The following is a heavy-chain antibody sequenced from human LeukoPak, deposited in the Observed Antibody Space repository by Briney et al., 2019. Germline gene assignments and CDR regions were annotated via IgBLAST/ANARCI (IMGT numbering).Heavy chain of an antibody. J-gene: IGHJ6*03. D-gene: IGHD5-18*01. CDR3: ARVQSGHSSNPLGYYSYYMAV. CDR2: INQDGSEK. Sequence: GGSLRLSCAASGFTFSSYWRSWVRQAPGKGLEGVANINQDGSEKYYVDSVKGRFTISRDNAKNSLYLQMNSLRAEATAVYYCARVQSGHSSNPLGYYSYYMAVWGKGTTVTVSS. V-gene: IGHV3-7*01. CDR1: GFTFSSYW.